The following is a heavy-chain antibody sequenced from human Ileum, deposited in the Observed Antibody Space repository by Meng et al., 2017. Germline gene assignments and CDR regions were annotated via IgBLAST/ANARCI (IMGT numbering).Heavy chain of an antibody. CDR2: MNLGGSP. J-gene: IGHJ4*02. CDR3: AHIFDS. V-gene: IGHV4-4*02. Sequence: QVQLQESGPGRVEPSGSLSLTCAVTGRSISSSDGWSWVRQPPGKGLEWIAEMNLGGSPNYNPSLKSRVTMSVDKSNDHLSLQLTSVTAADTAVYYCAHIFDSWGQGTLVTVSS. CDR1: GRSISSSDG.